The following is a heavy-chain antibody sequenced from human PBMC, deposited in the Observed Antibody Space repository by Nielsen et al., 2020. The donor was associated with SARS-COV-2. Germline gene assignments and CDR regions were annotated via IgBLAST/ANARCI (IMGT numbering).Heavy chain of an antibody. J-gene: IGHJ4*02. Sequence: ASVKVSCKSSGYTFTTNAIHWVRQAPGQRLEWMGWVNTGNGNTKLSQKFQGRLFITRDTSASTVHMELSSLTSEDTAMYYCARGGIPLWLYWGQGTLVTVSS. CDR2: VNTGNGNT. CDR1: GYTFTTNA. V-gene: IGHV1-3*04. CDR3: ARGGIPLWLY. D-gene: IGHD3-9*01.